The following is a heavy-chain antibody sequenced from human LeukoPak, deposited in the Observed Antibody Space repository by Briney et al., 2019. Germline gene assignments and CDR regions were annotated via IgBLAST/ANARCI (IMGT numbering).Heavy chain of an antibody. D-gene: IGHD3-9*01. CDR3: ARDYDILTGYPDY. Sequence: PGGSLRLSCAASGFTFSSYAMHWVRQAPGKGLEWVAVISYDGSNKYYADSVKGRFTISRDNSKNTLYLQMNSLRAEDTGVYYCARDYDILTGYPDYWGQGTLVTVSS. V-gene: IGHV3-30-3*01. CDR1: GFTFSSYA. CDR2: ISYDGSNK. J-gene: IGHJ4*02.